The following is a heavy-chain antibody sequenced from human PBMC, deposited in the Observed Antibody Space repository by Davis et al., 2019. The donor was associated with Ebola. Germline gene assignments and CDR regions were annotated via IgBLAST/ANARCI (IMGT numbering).Heavy chain of an antibody. CDR3: ARQKVTNAFDI. Sequence: MPSETLSLTCTVSGYSFSSSYYWGWIRQPPGKGLEWIASISHDETTYYNASLKSRVTISIDTSKNQFPLKLTSATAADTAVYYCARQKVTNAFDIWGQGTMVTISS. CDR1: GYSFSSSYY. J-gene: IGHJ3*02. CDR2: ISHDETT. V-gene: IGHV4-38-2*02.